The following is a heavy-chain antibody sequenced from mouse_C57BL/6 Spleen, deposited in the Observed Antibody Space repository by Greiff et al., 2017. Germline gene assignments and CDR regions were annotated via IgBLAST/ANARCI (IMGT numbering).Heavy chain of an antibody. CDR2: ISDGGSYT. Sequence: DVKLVESGGGLVKPGGSLKLSCAASGFTFSSYAMSWVRQTPEKRLEWVATISDGGSYTYYPDNVKGRFTISRDNAKNNLYLQMSHLKSEDTAMYYCARDGSGSAWFAYWGQGTLVTVSA. D-gene: IGHD4-1*01. CDR3: ARDGSGSAWFAY. CDR1: GFTFSSYA. J-gene: IGHJ3*01. V-gene: IGHV5-4*01.